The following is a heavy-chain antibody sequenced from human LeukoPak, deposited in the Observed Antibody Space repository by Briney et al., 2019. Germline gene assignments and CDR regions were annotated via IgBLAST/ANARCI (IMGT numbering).Heavy chain of an antibody. V-gene: IGHV4-59*01. CDR2: IFYSGIT. Sequence: PSETLSLTCTVSGDSITSYFWSWIRQPPGKGLEWVGYIFYSGITNYNPSLKSRVTISVDTSKNQFSLKLSSVTAADTAVYYCARTLGANFFDYWGQGTLVTVSS. CDR1: GDSITSYF. CDR3: ARTLGANFFDY. J-gene: IGHJ4*02.